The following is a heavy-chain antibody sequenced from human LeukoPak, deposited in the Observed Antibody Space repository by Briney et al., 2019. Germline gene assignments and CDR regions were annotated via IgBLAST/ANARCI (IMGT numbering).Heavy chain of an antibody. Sequence: GGSLRLSCAASGFTFSSYGMHWARQAPGKGLEWVAVISYDGSNKYYADSVKGRFTISRDNSKNTLYLQMNSLRAEDTAVYYCAKDGEYYYYGMDVWGQGTTVTVSS. J-gene: IGHJ6*02. CDR3: AKDGEYYYYGMDV. CDR2: ISYDGSNK. CDR1: GFTFSSYG. V-gene: IGHV3-30*18. D-gene: IGHD3-3*01.